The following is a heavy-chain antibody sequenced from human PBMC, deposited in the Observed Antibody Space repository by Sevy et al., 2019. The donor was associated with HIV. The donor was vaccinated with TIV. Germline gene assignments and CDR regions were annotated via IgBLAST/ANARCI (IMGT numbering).Heavy chain of an antibody. J-gene: IGHJ1*01. CDR1: GYTFTNYH. CDR3: ARAPSGSQGPGQYFHH. CDR2: ITPNNGNT. V-gene: IGHV1-18*01. D-gene: IGHD1-26*01. Sequence: ASVKVSCKASGYTFTNYHITWVRQAPGQGLEWMGWITPNNGNTNYARRLQGRVTMTTDTSTATAYMELRSLRSDDTAVYYCARAPSGSQGPGQYFHHWGQGTLVTDSS.